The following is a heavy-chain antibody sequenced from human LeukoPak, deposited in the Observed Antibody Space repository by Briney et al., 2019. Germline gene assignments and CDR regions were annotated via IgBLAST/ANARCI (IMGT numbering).Heavy chain of an antibody. Sequence: GGSLRLSCAPSGFTFSSYSMNWVRQAPGKGLEWVSSISSSSSYIYYADSVKGRFTISRDNAKNSLYLQMNSLRAEDTAVYYCARDLSRRGMDVWGKGTTVTVSS. CDR1: GFTFSSYS. CDR2: ISSSSSYI. CDR3: ARDLSRRGMDV. J-gene: IGHJ6*04. V-gene: IGHV3-21*01.